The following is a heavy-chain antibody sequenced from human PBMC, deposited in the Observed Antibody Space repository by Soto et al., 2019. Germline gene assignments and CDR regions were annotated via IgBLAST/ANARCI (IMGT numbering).Heavy chain of an antibody. J-gene: IGHJ4*02. V-gene: IGHV5-10-1*01. CDR3: ARLPYYSDSSGYFEY. CDR1: GYSLTNYW. Sequence: EVQLVQSGAEVKKPGESLRISCKGSGYSLTNYWISWVRQMPGKGLEWMGRIDPSDSYTNYSPSFQGHVTISVDKSISTAYMQWSSLKASDSAMYYCARLPYYSDSSGYFEYWGQGTLVTVSS. CDR2: IDPSDSYT. D-gene: IGHD3-22*01.